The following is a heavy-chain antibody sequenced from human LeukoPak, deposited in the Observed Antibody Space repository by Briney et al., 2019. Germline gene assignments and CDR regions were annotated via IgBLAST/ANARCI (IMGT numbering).Heavy chain of an antibody. CDR3: AIWETDQGGEFDS. J-gene: IGHJ4*02. D-gene: IGHD1-26*01. CDR1: GFTFSSYA. Sequence: GGSLRLSCAASGFTFSSYAMSWVRQAPGKGLEWVSAISGSGGSTYYADSVKGRFTISRDNARNSLYLQMNGLRVEDTAVYFCAIWETDQGGEFDSWGQGTLVTVSS. CDR2: ISGSGGST. V-gene: IGHV3-23*01.